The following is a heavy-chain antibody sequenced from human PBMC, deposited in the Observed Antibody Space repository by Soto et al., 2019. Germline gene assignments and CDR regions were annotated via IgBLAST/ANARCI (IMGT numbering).Heavy chain of an antibody. CDR1: GYTFTSDG. V-gene: IGHV1-18*01. J-gene: IGHJ4*02. D-gene: IGHD1-26*01. CDR3: ARDQGGSYYY. CDR2: ISAYNGNT. Sequence: QVKLVQSGAEVKKPGASVKVSCKASGYTFTSDGISWVRQAPGQGRGWMGWISAYNGNTNYAQKLQGRVTMTTDTSTSTAYMELRSMRSDYTAVDSCARDQGGSYYYWGQGTLVTVYS.